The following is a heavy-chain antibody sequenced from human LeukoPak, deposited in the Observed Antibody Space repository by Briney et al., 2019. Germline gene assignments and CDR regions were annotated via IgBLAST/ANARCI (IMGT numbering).Heavy chain of an antibody. Sequence: SETPSLTCTVSGGSISSSSYYWGWIRQPPGKGLEWIGSIYYSGGTYYNPSLKSRVTISVDTSKNQFSLKLSSVTAADTAVYYCAREPDYYDSSGDHDAFDIWGQGTMVTVSS. D-gene: IGHD3-22*01. V-gene: IGHV4-39*07. J-gene: IGHJ3*02. CDR3: AREPDYYDSSGDHDAFDI. CDR1: GGSISSSSYY. CDR2: IYYSGGT.